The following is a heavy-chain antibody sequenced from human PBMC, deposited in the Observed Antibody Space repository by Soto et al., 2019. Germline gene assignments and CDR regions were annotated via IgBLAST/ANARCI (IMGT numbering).Heavy chain of an antibody. V-gene: IGHV1-69*01. CDR3: ASASGYCSGGRCYWFDP. J-gene: IGHJ5*02. CDR1: GGHFSSYS. CDR2: IIPIFGTA. D-gene: IGHD2-15*01. Sequence: VACKASGGHFSSYSSSCVRRAPGQGLEWMGGIIPIFGTANYAQKFQGRVTITADESTSTAYMELSSLRSEDTAVYYCASASGYCSGGRCYWFDPWGQGTLVTVSS.